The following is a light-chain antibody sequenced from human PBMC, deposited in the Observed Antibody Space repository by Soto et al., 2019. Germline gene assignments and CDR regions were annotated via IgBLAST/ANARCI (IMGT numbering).Light chain of an antibody. CDR3: QQRSNWALT. Sequence: EIVLTQSPATPSLSPGERATLSCRASQSVSSYLAWYQQKPGQAPRLLLYDASNTATGIPARFSGSGSGTDFTLTISSLEPEDFAVYYCQQRSNWALTFGGGTKVEIK. V-gene: IGKV3-11*01. J-gene: IGKJ4*01. CDR2: DAS. CDR1: QSVSSY.